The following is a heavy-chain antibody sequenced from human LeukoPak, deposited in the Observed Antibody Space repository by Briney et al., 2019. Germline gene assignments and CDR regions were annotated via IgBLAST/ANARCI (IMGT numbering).Heavy chain of an antibody. D-gene: IGHD4-23*01. V-gene: IGHV4-31*03. CDR1: GGSISSGGYY. Sequence: SETLSLTCTVSGGSISSGGYYWSWIRQHPGKGLEWIGYIYYSGSTYYNPSLKSRVTISVDTSKNQFSLKLSSVTAADTAVYYCARRSVTAAGYSDYWGQGTLVTVSS. CDR3: ARRSVTAAGYSDY. CDR2: IYYSGST. J-gene: IGHJ4*02.